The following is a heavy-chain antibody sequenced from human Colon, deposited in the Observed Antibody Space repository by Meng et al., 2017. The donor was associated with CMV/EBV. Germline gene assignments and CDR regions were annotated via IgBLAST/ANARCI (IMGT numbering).Heavy chain of an antibody. D-gene: IGHD6-6*01. CDR1: GFPVSGHY. J-gene: IGHJ4*02. CDR3: ARDIYSSSLNWGY. V-gene: IGHV3-66*01. Sequence: EVVLVESGXGLVQPGXSLRLSCAASGFPVSGHYMTWVRQAPGEGLEWVSILYSGGSTDYADSVKGRFTISRDNSKNTLYLQMNSLRVDDTAVYYCARDIYSSSLNWGYWGQGTLVNVSS. CDR2: LYSGGST.